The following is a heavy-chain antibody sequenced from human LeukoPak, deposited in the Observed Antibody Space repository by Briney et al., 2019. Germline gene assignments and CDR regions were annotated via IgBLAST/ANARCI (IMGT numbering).Heavy chain of an antibody. D-gene: IGHD3-22*01. J-gene: IGHJ4*02. V-gene: IGHV5-51*01. CDR3: ARFPYYYDSSGYTRDFHH. CDR2: IYPDDSDT. CDR1: GSNFNNYW. Sequence: GGSLEISCQGSGSNFNNYWIGRVRQVPGKGLEWVGIIYPDDSDTRYSPSFQGQVTISTDKSISTAYLQWSSLKAPDTAMYFCARFPYYYDSSGYTRDFHHWGQGTLVTVSS.